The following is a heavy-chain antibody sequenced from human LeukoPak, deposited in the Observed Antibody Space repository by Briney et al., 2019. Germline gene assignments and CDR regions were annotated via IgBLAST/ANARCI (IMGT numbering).Heavy chain of an antibody. CDR1: GFSFSSYG. Sequence: GGSLRLSCAASGFSFSSYGMQWVRQAPGKGLEWLSLISYAGDNKYEADSVKGRFTISTDNSKNTLFLQMDSLQPDDTAMYFCAKGAGYNFYYMDVWGKGTMVSVS. J-gene: IGHJ6*03. V-gene: IGHV3-30*19. CDR2: ISYAGDNK. D-gene: IGHD5-24*01. CDR3: AKGAGYNFYYMDV.